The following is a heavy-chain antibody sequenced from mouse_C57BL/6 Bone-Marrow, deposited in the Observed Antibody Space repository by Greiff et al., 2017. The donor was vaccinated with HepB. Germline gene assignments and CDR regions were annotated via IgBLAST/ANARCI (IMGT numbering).Heavy chain of an antibody. Sequence: EVKLVESGEGLVKPGGSLKLSCAASGFTFSSYAMSWVRQTPEKRLEWVAYISSGGDYIYYADTVKGRFTISRDNARNTLYLQMSSLKSEDTAMYYCTRNYGSSSYDYWGQGTTLTVSS. CDR2: ISSGGDYI. D-gene: IGHD1-1*01. V-gene: IGHV5-9-1*02. CDR3: TRNYGSSSYDY. J-gene: IGHJ2*01. CDR1: GFTFSSYA.